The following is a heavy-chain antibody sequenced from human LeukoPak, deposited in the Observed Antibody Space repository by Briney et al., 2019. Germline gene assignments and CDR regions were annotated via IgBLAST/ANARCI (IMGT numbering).Heavy chain of an antibody. J-gene: IGHJ4*02. Sequence: PGGSLRLSCAASGFTFSSYGMHWVRQAPGKGLEWVAYIKKDGSEKYYVDSVKGRFIISRDNTKNSLYLQMNSLRAEDTAVYYCARGYFDGDYWGQGTLVTVSS. CDR2: IKKDGSEK. V-gene: IGHV3-7*01. D-gene: IGHD3-9*01. CDR1: GFTFSSYG. CDR3: ARGYFDGDY.